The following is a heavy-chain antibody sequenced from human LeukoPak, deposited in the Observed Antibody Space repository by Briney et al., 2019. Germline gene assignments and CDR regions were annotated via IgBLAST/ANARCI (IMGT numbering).Heavy chain of an antibody. Sequence: SETLSLTCTVSGGSISSYYWSWIRQPAGKGLEWIGRIYTSRSTNYNPSLKSRVTMSVDTSKNQFSLKLSSVTAADTAVYYCARDRNWNQEDAFDIWGQGTMVTVSS. CDR2: IYTSRST. V-gene: IGHV4-4*07. CDR1: GGSISSYY. CDR3: ARDRNWNQEDAFDI. D-gene: IGHD1-1*01. J-gene: IGHJ3*02.